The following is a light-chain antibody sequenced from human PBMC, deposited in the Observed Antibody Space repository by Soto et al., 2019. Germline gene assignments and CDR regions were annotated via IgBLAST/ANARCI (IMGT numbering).Light chain of an antibody. J-gene: IGKJ1*01. CDR3: QQYGSSPTT. Sequence: VLSQSPGTVSLSQGETAPLSCRASQTVLNTYLTWYQQKPGQAPRRLIFGASIRATGIPDRFSGSGSGTDFTLTISRLEPEDFAVYYCQQYGSSPTTFGQGAKV. CDR1: QTVLNTY. V-gene: IGKV3-20*01. CDR2: GAS.